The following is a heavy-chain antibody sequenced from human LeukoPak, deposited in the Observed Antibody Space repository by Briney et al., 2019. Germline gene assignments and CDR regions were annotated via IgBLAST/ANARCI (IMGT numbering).Heavy chain of an antibody. V-gene: IGHV3-7*01. CDR3: ARDWGAYYLFFDS. J-gene: IGHJ4*02. CDR1: GFSMSVYW. D-gene: IGHD3-22*01. Sequence: PGGSLRLSCEASGFSMSVYWMSWVRQPPGKGLEWVGNIKPDGSERNYMDSVKGRFTISRDNAKKSLYLQMNSRRAEDTAVYPCARDWGAYYLFFDSWGQGALVTVSS. CDR2: IKPDGSER.